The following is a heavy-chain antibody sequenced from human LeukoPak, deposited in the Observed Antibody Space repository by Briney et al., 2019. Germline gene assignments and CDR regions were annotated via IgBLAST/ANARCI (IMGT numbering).Heavy chain of an antibody. V-gene: IGHV3-21*01. CDR1: GFTFSSYS. J-gene: IGHJ4*02. D-gene: IGHD6-13*01. Sequence: GGSLRLSCAASGFTFSSYSLNWVRRAPGKGLEWVSSISSSSSYIYYADSVKGRFTISRDNAKNSLYLQMNSLRAEDTAVYYCVKDSSSSWFGGDSYWGQGTLVTVST. CDR3: VKDSSSSWFGGDSY. CDR2: ISSSSSYI.